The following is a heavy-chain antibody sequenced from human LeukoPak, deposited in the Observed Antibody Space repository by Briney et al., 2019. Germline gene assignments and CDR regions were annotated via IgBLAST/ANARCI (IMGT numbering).Heavy chain of an antibody. CDR3: ARAPRDGYNSDYFDY. CDR1: GFTVSSNY. D-gene: IGHD5-24*01. CDR2: IYSGGST. Sequence: GGSLRLSCAASGFTVSSNYMSWVRQAPGKGLEWVSVIYSGGSTYYADSVKGRFTISRDNSMNTLYLQMNSLRAEDTAVYYCARAPRDGYNSDYFDYWGQGTLVTVSS. J-gene: IGHJ4*02. V-gene: IGHV3-66*02.